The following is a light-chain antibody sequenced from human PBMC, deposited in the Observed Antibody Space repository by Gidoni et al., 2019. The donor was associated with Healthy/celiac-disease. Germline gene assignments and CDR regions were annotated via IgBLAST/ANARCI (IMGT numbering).Light chain of an antibody. V-gene: IGKV1-39*01. CDR3: QQSYSTPLT. J-gene: IGKJ4*01. CDR2: AES. Sequence: DIQMTQSPSSLSASVGDRVTITCGASQSISSYLNCYQQKPGKAPKLLIYAESSLQSGVTSRFSGSGSGTDFTLTISSLQPEDFATYYCQQSYSTPLTFGGGTKVEIK. CDR1: QSISSY.